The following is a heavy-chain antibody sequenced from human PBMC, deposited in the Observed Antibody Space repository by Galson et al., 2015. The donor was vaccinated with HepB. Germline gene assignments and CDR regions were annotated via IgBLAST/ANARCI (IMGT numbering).Heavy chain of an antibody. Sequence: SVKVSCKASGFTFNNYAIYWVRQAPGQGLQWMGWINSGSGNTKYSQIFQGRLTITRYTSANIAYMELRSLRSEDTAIYYCVKGIAVAGPPADYWGQGTLVTVSS. J-gene: IGHJ4*02. D-gene: IGHD6-19*01. CDR3: VKGIAVAGPPADY. CDR1: GFTFNNYA. V-gene: IGHV1-3*01. CDR2: INSGSGNT.